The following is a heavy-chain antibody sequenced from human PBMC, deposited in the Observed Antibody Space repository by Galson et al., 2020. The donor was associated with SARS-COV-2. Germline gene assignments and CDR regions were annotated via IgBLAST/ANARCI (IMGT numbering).Heavy chain of an antibody. CDR2: MNPNSGKT. J-gene: IGHJ4*02. CDR3: ASGSGNSGSSLGVDY. CDR1: GYSFTSYD. D-gene: IGHD5-12*01. V-gene: IGHV1-8*02. Sequence: ASVKVSCKTSGYSFTSYDINWVRQATGQGLEWMGWMNPNSGKTGYAQNFQGRVTMTRDTYITTAYMELSSLKSEDTAVYYCASGSGNSGSSLGVDYGGQGTLVAVSS.